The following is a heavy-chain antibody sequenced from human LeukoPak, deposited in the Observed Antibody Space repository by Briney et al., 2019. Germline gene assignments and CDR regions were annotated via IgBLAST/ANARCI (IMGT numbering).Heavy chain of an antibody. D-gene: IGHD6-19*01. Sequence: SETLSLTCTVSGGSISSSSYYWGWIRQPPGKGLEWIGSIYYSGSTNYNPSLKSRVTMSVDTSKNQFSLNLSSVTAADTSIYYCARGGWYRAFDIWGQGMLVTVSS. J-gene: IGHJ3*02. V-gene: IGHV4-39*07. CDR2: IYYSGST. CDR1: GGSISSSSYY. CDR3: ARGGWYRAFDI.